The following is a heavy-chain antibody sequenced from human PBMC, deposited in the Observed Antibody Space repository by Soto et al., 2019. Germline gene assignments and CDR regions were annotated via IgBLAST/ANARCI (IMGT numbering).Heavy chain of an antibody. V-gene: IGHV3-23*01. Sequence: EVQLLESGGALVQPGGSLRLSCTASGFSFSNYALSWVRQAPGKGLEWVSTFSAGGHTYYADSVKGRFTIARDSYRNTGNLQISILRPDDTTVYYCATESMPEYYGDTLLDSGGQGTRVPVSS. J-gene: IGHJ4*02. CDR3: ATESMPEYYGDTLLDS. D-gene: IGHD4-17*01. CDR2: FSAGGHT. CDR1: GFSFSNYA.